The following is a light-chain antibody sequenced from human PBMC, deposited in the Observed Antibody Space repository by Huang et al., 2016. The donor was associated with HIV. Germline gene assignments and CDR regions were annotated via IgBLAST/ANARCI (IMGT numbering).Light chain of an antibody. J-gene: IGKJ2*01. V-gene: IGKV2-28*01. Sequence: DIVMTQSPLSLSVTPGEPASISCRSTQSLLRSDGDDCLDWFLQKPGQSPQLLIYSASNRASGVPDRVSGTGSGSNFTLRISRVESEDVGVYYCMQGLQTPRTFGQGTKLKIK. CDR1: QSLLRSDGDDC. CDR3: MQGLQTPRT. CDR2: SAS.